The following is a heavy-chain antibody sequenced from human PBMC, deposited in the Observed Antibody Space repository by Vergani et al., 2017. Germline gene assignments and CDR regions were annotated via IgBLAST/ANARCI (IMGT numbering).Heavy chain of an antibody. CDR2: VNPEGTNT. V-gene: IGHV3-74*01. CDR1: GFTFSRHW. CDR3: AKDPRLKEDYYYYYMDV. Sequence: EVQLVESGGGLVQPGGSLRLSCAASGFTFSRHWMHWVRQAPGNGLVWVSRVNPEGTNTPYADSVKGRFTISRDNAKNMMYLQLNSLRDEDTAVYYCAKDPRLKEDYYYYYMDVWGKGTTVTVSS. J-gene: IGHJ6*03.